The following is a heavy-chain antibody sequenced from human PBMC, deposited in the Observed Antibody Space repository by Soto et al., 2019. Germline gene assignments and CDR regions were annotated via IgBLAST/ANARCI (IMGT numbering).Heavy chain of an antibody. CDR2: IYTSGST. D-gene: IGHD3-3*01. CDR1: GGSISSYY. J-gene: IGHJ3*02. CDR3: ATARSWSGYLLDAFDI. Sequence: SETLSLTCTVSGGSISSYYWSWIRQPAGKGLEWIGRIYTSGSTNYNPSLKSRVTMSVDTSKNQFSLKLSSVTAADTAVYYCATARSWSGYLLDAFDIWGQGTMVTVSS. V-gene: IGHV4-4*07.